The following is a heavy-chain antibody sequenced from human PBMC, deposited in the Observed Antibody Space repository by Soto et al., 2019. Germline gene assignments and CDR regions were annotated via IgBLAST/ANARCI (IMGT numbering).Heavy chain of an antibody. V-gene: IGHV3-15*01. CDR2: IKSKTDGGTA. J-gene: IGHJ4*02. D-gene: IGHD6-19*01. Sequence: GGSLRLSCAASGFTFTNTWMSWVRQAPGRGLEWVGRIKSKTDGGTADYAAPVKGRFTISRDESENTLYLQMNSLKTEDTAVYHCTTYNSGLYDAHWGQGTVVTVSS. CDR1: GFTFTNTW. CDR3: TTYNSGLYDAH.